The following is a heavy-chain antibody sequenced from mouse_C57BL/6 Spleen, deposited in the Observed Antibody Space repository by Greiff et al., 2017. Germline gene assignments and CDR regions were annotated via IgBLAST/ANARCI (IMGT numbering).Heavy chain of an antibody. CDR1: GYTFTDYN. D-gene: IGHD1-1*01. J-gene: IGHJ3*01. CDR2: INPNNGGT. Sequence: EVQLQQSGPELVKPGASVKMSCKASGYTFTDYNMHWVKQSHGKSLEWIGYINPNNGGTSYNQKFKGKATLTVNKSSSTAYMELRSLTTEDSAVYYGARRDYGSSYGFAYWGQGTLVTVSA. CDR3: ARRDYGSSYGFAY. V-gene: IGHV1-22*01.